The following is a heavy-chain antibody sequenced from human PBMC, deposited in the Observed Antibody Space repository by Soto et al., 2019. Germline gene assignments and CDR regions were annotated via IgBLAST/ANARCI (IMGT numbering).Heavy chain of an antibody. J-gene: IGHJ6*02. D-gene: IGHD4-4*01. Sequence: KTSETLSLTCAVSGGSISSGGYSWSWIRQPPGKGLEWIGYIYQSGSTYYNPSLKSRVTISVDRSRNQFSLKLSSVTAADTAVYFCATQSYSNSGAYYYYAMDVWGRGTTVTVSS. CDR3: ATQSYSNSGAYYYYAMDV. CDR2: IYQSGST. CDR1: GGSISSGGYS. V-gene: IGHV4-30-2*01.